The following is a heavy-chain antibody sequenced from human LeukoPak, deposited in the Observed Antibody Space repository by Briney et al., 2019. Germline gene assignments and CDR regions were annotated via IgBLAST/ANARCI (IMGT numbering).Heavy chain of an antibody. J-gene: IGHJ4*02. CDR1: GYTFASYY. D-gene: IGHD3-22*01. V-gene: IGHV1-46*01. CDR2: INPRGGRT. Sequence: GASVKVSCKASGYTFASYYMHWVRQAPGQGLEWMGIINPRGGRTTYAQKIQGRVTMTRDTSTSTVYMELSGLRSEDTAVYYCARDSDTSGYYPLVDYWGQGTLVTVSS. CDR3: ARDSDTSGYYPLVDY.